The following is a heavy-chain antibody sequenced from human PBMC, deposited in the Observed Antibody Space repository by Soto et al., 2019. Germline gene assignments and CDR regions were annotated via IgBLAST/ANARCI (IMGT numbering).Heavy chain of an antibody. CDR2: INPNSGGT. D-gene: IGHD6-13*01. V-gene: IGHV1-2*04. J-gene: IGHJ6*02. CDR3: ARGNGAGGDSSSWSPYNPYYYYYGMDV. Sequence: QVQLVQSGAEVKKPGASVKVSCKASGYTFTGYYMHWVRQAPGQGLEWMGWINPNSGGTNYAQKFQGWVTMTRDTSISTAYMELSRLRSDDTAVYYCARGNGAGGDSSSWSPYNPYYYYYGMDVWGQGTTVTVSS. CDR1: GYTFTGYY.